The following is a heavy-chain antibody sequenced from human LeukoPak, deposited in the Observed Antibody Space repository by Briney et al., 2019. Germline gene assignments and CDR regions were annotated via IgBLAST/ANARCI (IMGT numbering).Heavy chain of an antibody. CDR3: AELGITMIGGV. CDR1: GFTFSNSW. Sequence: PGGSLRLSCAASGFTFSNSWMSWVRQAPGKGLEWVAKIKQDGSEKYYVASVKGRFTISRDNAKNSLYLQMNSLRAEDTAVYYCAELGITMIGGVWGKGTPVTISS. V-gene: IGHV3-7*01. CDR2: IKQDGSEK. D-gene: IGHD3-10*02. J-gene: IGHJ6*04.